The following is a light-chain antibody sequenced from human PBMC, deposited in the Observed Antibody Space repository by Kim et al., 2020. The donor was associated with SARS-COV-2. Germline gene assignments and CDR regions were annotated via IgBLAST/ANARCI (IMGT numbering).Light chain of an antibody. J-gene: IGKJ3*01. CDR1: QDIRNF. CDR3: QQYNTYPIT. V-gene: IGKV1-16*01. Sequence: ESVGDRVTITCRASQDIRNFLAWFQQKPGKAPKSLISAASSLQSGVPSRFSGSGSGTEFTLTITSLQPEDSATYYCQQYNTYPITFGPGTKVDIK. CDR2: AAS.